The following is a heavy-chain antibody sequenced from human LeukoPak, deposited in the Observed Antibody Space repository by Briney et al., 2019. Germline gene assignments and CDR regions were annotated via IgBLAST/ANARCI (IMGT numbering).Heavy chain of an antibody. Sequence: GGSLRLSCTASGFTLGDYAMSWFRQAPGKGLEWVGFIRSKAYGGTTEYAASVKGRFTISRDDSKSIAYLQMNSLKTEDTAVYYCTRFAGRGATFDSFDPWGQGTLVTVSS. CDR3: TRFAGRGATFDSFDP. V-gene: IGHV3-49*03. J-gene: IGHJ5*02. CDR2: IRSKAYGGTT. CDR1: GFTLGDYA. D-gene: IGHD1-26*01.